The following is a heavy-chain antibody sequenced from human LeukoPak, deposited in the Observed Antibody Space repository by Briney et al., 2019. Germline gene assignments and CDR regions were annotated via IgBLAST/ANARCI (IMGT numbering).Heavy chain of an antibody. CDR2: INQGGSEK. J-gene: IGHJ4*02. V-gene: IGHV3-7*01. CDR3: ARPRYCTSTNCYIDY. Sequence: GGSLRLSCPASGFTFSTYWMTWVRQAPGKGLEWVANINQGGSEKYYVDSVKGRFTISRDNARDSLYLQMNSLRAEDTAVYYCARPRYCTSTNCYIDYWGQGTLVTVSS. D-gene: IGHD2-2*01. CDR1: GFTFSTYW.